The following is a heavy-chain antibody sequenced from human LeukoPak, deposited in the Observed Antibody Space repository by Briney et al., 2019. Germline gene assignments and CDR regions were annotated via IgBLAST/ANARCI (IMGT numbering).Heavy chain of an antibody. D-gene: IGHD3-10*01. CDR1: GFTFDDYT. J-gene: IGHJ4*02. CDR3: AKDGSGSLSGNLFDH. Sequence: HPGGSLRLSCAASGFTFDDYTMPWVRQAPGKGLEWVSLISWDGGSTYYADSVKGRFTISRDNSKNSLYLQMNSLRTEDTALYYCAKDGSGSLSGNLFDHWGQGTLVTVSS. V-gene: IGHV3-43*01. CDR2: ISWDGGST.